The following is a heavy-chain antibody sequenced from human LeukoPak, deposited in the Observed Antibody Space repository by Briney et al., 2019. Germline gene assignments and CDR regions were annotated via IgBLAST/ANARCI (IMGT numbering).Heavy chain of an antibody. V-gene: IGHV3-7*01. Sequence: SGGSLRLSCAASGFTFSSYWMSWVRQAPGKGLEWVANIKQDGSEKYYVDSVKGRFTIPRDNAKNSLYLQMNSLRAEDTAVYYCARDYRVVPAANVARPPFDIWGQGTMVTVSS. CDR2: IKQDGSEK. D-gene: IGHD2-2*01. CDR3: ARDYRVVPAANVARPPFDI. J-gene: IGHJ3*02. CDR1: GFTFSSYW.